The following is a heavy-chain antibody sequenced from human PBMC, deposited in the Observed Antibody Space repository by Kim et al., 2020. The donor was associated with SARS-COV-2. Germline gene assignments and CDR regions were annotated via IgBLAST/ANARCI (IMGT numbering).Heavy chain of an antibody. J-gene: IGHJ4*02. V-gene: IGHV4-34*01. CDR2: INHSGST. D-gene: IGHD6-13*01. CDR3: ARALSYQQLVWSSGSGFDY. Sequence: SETLSLTCAVYGGSFSGYYWSWIRQPPGKGLEWIGEINHSGSTNYNPSLKSRVTISVDTSKNQFSLKLSSVTAADTAVYYCARALSYQQLVWSSGSGFDYWGQGTLVTVSS. CDR1: GGSFSGYY.